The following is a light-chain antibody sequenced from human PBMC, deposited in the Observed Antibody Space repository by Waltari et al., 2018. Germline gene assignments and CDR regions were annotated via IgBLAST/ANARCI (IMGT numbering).Light chain of an antibody. CDR2: YAS. CDR3: QQSNSFPFT. CDR1: QSIGRN. V-gene: IGKV6-21*02. J-gene: IGKJ3*01. Sequence: EILLTQSPGLRSATLKEKVTITCQASQSIGRNLHWYQQKPGQSPKLIIKYASQSISGVPSRFSGSGFGTDFTLIINSLEAEDAATYYCQQSNSFPFTFGPGTKVEIK.